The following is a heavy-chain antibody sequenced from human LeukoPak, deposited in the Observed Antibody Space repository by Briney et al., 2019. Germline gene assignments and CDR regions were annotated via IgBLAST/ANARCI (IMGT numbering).Heavy chain of an antibody. J-gene: IGHJ3*02. CDR3: ARKGPPRNAFDI. CDR1: GFTFGDYA. CDR2: IRSKAYGGTT. V-gene: IGHV3-49*04. Sequence: PGRSLRLSCTASGFTFGDYAMTWVRQAPGKGLEWVGFIRSKAYGGTTEYAASAKGRFTISRDDSKSIAYLQMNSLRAEDTAVYYCARKGPPRNAFDIWGQGTMVTVSP.